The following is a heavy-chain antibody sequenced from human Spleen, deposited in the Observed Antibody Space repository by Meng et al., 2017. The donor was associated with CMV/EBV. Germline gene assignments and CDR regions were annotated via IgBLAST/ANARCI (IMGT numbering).Heavy chain of an antibody. Sequence: GYSFTSYWIGWVRQMTGKGLEWMGIIYPGDSDTTYSPSFQGQVTISADKSITTAYLQWSSLKASDTAMYYCARHLGMYDNRGYYLDYWGQGTLVTVSS. D-gene: IGHD3-22*01. J-gene: IGHJ4*02. CDR1: GYSFTSYW. CDR3: ARHLGMYDNRGYYLDY. CDR2: IYPGDSDT. V-gene: IGHV5-51*01.